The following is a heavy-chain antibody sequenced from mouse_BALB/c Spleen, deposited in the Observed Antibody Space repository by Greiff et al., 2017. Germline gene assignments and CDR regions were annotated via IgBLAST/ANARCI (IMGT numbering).Heavy chain of an antibody. V-gene: IGHV5-4*02. Sequence: EVKLVESGGGLVKPGGSLKLSCAASGFTFSDYYMYWVRQTPEKRLEWVATISDGGSYTYYPDSVKGRFTISTDNAKNNLYLQMSSLKSGDTAVYSGAKDLSYCGSVYYFDYWGQGTTLTVSS. CDR1: GFTFSDYY. D-gene: IGHD1-1*01. CDR3: AKDLSYCGSVYYFDY. J-gene: IGHJ2*01. CDR2: ISDGGSYT.